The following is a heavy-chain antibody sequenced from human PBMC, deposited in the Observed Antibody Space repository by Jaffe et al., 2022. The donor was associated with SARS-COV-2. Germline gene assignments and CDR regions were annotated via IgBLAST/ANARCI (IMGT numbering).Heavy chain of an antibody. CDR1: EFTFSRFA. Sequence: QVQLVESGGGVVQPGRSLRLSCAASEFTFSRFAMHWVRQAPGKGLEWVALISYDGSNKYYADSVKGRFTISRDNSKNTLYLQMSSLRAEDTAVYYCARAPEWLRNFDYWGQGTLVTVSS. D-gene: IGHD5-12*01. CDR3: ARAPEWLRNFDY. V-gene: IGHV3-30*04. J-gene: IGHJ4*02. CDR2: ISYDGSNK.